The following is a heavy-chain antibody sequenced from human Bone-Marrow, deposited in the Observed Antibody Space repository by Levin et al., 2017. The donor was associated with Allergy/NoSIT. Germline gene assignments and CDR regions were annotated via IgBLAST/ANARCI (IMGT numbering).Heavy chain of an antibody. J-gene: IGHJ4*02. Sequence: LSLTCAASGFNLRSYAIHWVRQAPGKGLEWVAVISYDGSTQYYADSVKGRFTISRDTSQNTLYLQLNSLRAEDTAVYFCARESGSSSSFDYWGQGTLVTVSS. CDR3: ARESGSSSSFDY. D-gene: IGHD2-2*01. CDR2: ISYDGSTQ. CDR1: GFNLRSYA. V-gene: IGHV3-30*04.